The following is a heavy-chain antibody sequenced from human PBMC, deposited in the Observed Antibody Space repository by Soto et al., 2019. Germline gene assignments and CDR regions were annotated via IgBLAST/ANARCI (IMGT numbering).Heavy chain of an antibody. Sequence: QVQLQESGPGLVKPSQTLSLTCTVSGGSIINGDTYLNWIRQHPEKGLEWMGYINYRGTTNYNPALKRRILISIDTSKNQFSLRLTSVTAADTPVYYCARDAPGVAPYWGQGTLVTVSS. V-gene: IGHV4-31*03. J-gene: IGHJ4*02. D-gene: IGHD2-15*01. CDR1: GGSIINGDTY. CDR3: ARDAPGVAPY. CDR2: INYRGTT.